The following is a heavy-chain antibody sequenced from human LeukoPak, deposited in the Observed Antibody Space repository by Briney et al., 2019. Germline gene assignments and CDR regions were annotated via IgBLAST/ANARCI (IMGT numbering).Heavy chain of an antibody. V-gene: IGHV3-30*18. J-gene: IGHJ4*02. CDR1: GFTFSSYG. Sequence: QSGRSLRLSCAASGFTFSSYGMPWVRQAPGKGLEWVAVISYDGSNKYYADSVKGRFTISRDNSKNTLYLQMNSLRAEDTAVYYCAKKLELQTWGQGTLVTVSS. CDR2: ISYDGSNK. CDR3: AKKLELQT. D-gene: IGHD1-7*01.